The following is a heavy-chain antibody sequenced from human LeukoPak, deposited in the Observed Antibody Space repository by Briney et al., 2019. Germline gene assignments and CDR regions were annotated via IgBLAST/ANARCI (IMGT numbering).Heavy chain of an antibody. J-gene: IGHJ4*02. CDR1: GGSFSGYY. CDR2: INHSGST. Sequence: KPSETLSLTCAVYGGSFSGYYWSWIRQPPGKGLEWIGEINHSGSTNYNPSLKSRVTISVDTSKNQFSLKLSSVTAADTAVYYCARAGPTVTLTPIDYWGQGTLVTVSS. D-gene: IGHD4-17*01. CDR3: ARAGPTVTLTPIDY. V-gene: IGHV4-34*01.